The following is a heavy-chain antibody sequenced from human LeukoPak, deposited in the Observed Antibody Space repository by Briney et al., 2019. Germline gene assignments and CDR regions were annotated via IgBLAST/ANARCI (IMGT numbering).Heavy chain of an antibody. Sequence: WXNTNTGNPTYAQGFTGRFVFSLDTSVSTAYLHISSLKAEDTAVYYCARDLVYDSSGYYNDYWGQGTLVTVSS. CDR2: XNTNTGNP. J-gene: IGHJ4*02. D-gene: IGHD3-22*01. V-gene: IGHV7-4-1*02. CDR3: ARDLVYDSSGYYNDY.